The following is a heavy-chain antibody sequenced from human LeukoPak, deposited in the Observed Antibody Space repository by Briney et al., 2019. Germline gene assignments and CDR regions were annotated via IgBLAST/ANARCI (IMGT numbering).Heavy chain of an antibody. D-gene: IGHD1-26*01. CDR1: GGSFSGYY. Sequence: SETLSLTCAVYGGSFSGYYWSWIRQPPGKGLEWIGEINHSGSTNYNPSLKSRVTISVDTSKNQFSLKLSSVTAEDTAVYYCARGVGTTDFDYWGQGTLVTVSS. J-gene: IGHJ4*02. CDR2: INHSGST. V-gene: IGHV4-34*01. CDR3: ARGVGTTDFDY.